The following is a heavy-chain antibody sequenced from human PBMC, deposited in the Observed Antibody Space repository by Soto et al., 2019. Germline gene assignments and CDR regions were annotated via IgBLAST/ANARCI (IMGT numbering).Heavy chain of an antibody. D-gene: IGHD1-1*01. Sequence: EVHLVESGGGLVQPGGSLRLSCAASGFTFSSHWMTWVRQTPGKGLEWVANINLDGGETYYVDSVTGRVTVSRDNAKVSLYLQMGSLRAEDTAVYFCARGIVTGLDYCDCWGQGTLVTVSS. V-gene: IGHV3-7*04. CDR3: ARGIVTGLDYCDC. CDR1: GFTFSSHW. J-gene: IGHJ4*02. CDR2: INLDGGET.